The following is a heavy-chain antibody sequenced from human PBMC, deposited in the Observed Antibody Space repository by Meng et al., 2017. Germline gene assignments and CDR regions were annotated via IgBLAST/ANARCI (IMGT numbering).Heavy chain of an antibody. J-gene: IGHJ5*02. CDR2: IIPIFGTA. CDR3: ARGGYSYGLWFDP. V-gene: IGHV1-69*01. CDR1: GGPFSLYA. D-gene: IGHD5-18*01. Sequence: GLLGRAGAEVKKPGSSLKVSCKASGGPFSLYAISWVRQAPGQGLEWMGGIIPIFGTANYAQKFQGRVTITADESTSTAYMELSSLRSEDTAVYYCARGGYSYGLWFDPWGQGTLVTVSS.